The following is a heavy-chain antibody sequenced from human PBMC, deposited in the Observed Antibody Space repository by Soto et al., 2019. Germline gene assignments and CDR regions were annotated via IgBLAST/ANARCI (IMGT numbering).Heavy chain of an antibody. V-gene: IGHV4-34*01. CDR2: INHSGST. D-gene: IGHD4-4*01. CDR3: ARALDYTAIAFDI. Sequence: SETLSLTCAVYGGSFSGYYWSWIRQPPGKGLEWIGEINHSGSTNYNPSLKSRVTISVDTSKNQFSLKLSSVTAADTAVYYCARALDYTAIAFDIWGQGTMVTVSS. CDR1: GGSFSGYY. J-gene: IGHJ3*02.